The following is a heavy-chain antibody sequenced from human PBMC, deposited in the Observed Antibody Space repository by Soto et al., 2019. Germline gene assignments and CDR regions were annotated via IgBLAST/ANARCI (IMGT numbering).Heavy chain of an antibody. J-gene: IGHJ3*02. D-gene: IGHD6-6*01. V-gene: IGHV1-2*04. Sequence: ASVKVSCKASGYTFTGYYMHWVRQAPGKGLEWMGWINPNSDGTNYAQKFQGWVTMTRDTSISTAFMELSRMRSDDTAVYYCARDGYSSSPDAFDIWGQGTMVTVSS. CDR3: ARDGYSSSPDAFDI. CDR2: INPNSDGT. CDR1: GYTFTGYY.